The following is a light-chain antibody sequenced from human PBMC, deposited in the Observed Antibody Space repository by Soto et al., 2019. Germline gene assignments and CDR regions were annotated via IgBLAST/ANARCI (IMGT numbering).Light chain of an antibody. CDR1: RDISTW. Sequence: DIQMTQSPSSVSASVGDRVTITCRASRDISTWLAWYQQKPGKAPKLLIYGASNLQSGVPSRFSGRGSGTDFTLTISSLQPEDFGPYYCQQANSLPFIFAQGTKVDIK. CDR2: GAS. CDR3: QQANSLPFI. V-gene: IGKV1D-12*01. J-gene: IGKJ2*01.